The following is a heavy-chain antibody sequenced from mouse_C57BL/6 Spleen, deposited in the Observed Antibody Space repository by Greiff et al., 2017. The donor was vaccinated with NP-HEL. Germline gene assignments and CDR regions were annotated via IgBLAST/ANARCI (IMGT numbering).Heavy chain of an antibody. CDR2: IHPNSGST. CDR1: GYTFTSYW. Sequence: QVQLQQPGAELVKPGASVKLSCKASGYTFTSYWMHWVKQRPGQGLERIGMIHPNSGSTNYNEKFKSKATLTVDKSSSTAYMQLSSLTSEDSAVYYCARSLLLRYTWGFAYWGQGTLVTVSA. J-gene: IGHJ3*01. D-gene: IGHD1-1*01. CDR3: ARSLLLRYTWGFAY. V-gene: IGHV1-64*01.